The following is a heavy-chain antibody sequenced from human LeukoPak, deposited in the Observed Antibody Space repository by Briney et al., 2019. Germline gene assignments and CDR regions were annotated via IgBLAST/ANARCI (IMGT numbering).Heavy chain of an antibody. V-gene: IGHV3-30-3*01. CDR1: GFTFSSYA. Sequence: PGGSLRLSCAASGFTFSSYAMHWVRQAPGKGLEWVAVISYDGSNKYYADSVKGRFTISRDNSKNTLYLQMNSLRAEDTAVYYCARDQADYYDSSEGYFDFWGQGTLVTVSS. J-gene: IGHJ4*02. CDR3: ARDQADYYDSSEGYFDF. CDR2: ISYDGSNK. D-gene: IGHD3-22*01.